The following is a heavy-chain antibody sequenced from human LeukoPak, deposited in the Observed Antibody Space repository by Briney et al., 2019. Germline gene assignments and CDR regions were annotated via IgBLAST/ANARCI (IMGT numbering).Heavy chain of an antibody. Sequence: ASVKVSCKASGYTFTNYGINWVRQAPGQVLEWMGWISAYNGNTNYAQKLQGRVTMTTDTSTTTAYMELRSLRSDDTAVYYCAREFRSGSYSEFDYWGQGTLVTVSS. CDR1: GYTFTNYG. CDR3: AREFRSGSYSEFDY. D-gene: IGHD1-26*01. V-gene: IGHV1-18*01. J-gene: IGHJ4*02. CDR2: ISAYNGNT.